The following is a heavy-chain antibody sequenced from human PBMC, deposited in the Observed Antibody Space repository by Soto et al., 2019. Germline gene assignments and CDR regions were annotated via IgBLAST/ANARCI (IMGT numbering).Heavy chain of an antibody. CDR2: ISGSGGST. CDR1: GFTFSSYA. CDR3: AKEGAAGTRFFYYYGMDV. Sequence: PGGSLRLSCAASGFTFSSYAMSWVRQAPGKGLEWVSAISGSGGSTYYADSVKGRFTISRDNSKNTLYLQMNSLRAEDTAVYYCAKEGAAGTRFFYYYGMDVWGQGTTVTVSS. D-gene: IGHD6-13*01. V-gene: IGHV3-23*01. J-gene: IGHJ6*02.